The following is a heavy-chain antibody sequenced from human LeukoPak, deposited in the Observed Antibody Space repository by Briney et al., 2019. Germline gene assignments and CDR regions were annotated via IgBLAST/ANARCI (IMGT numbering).Heavy chain of an antibody. Sequence: GGSLRLSCAASGFTFSSYAMSWVRQAPGRWLVWVSSINGGGGSTYYADSVKGRFTISRDNSNNTLYLQMNSLRAEDTAVYYCAKLGGNVAFWGQGTLVTVSS. CDR1: GFTFSSYA. V-gene: IGHV3-23*01. CDR3: AKLGGNVAF. CDR2: INGGGGST. D-gene: IGHD4-23*01. J-gene: IGHJ4*02.